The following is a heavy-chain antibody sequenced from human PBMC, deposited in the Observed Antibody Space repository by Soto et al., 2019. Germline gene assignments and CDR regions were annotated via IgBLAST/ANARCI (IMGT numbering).Heavy chain of an antibody. CDR2: IYHSGST. Sequence: QLQLQESGSGLVKPSQTLSLTCAVSGGSNSSGGYSWSWIRQPPGKGLEWIGYIYHSGSTYYNPSLKSRVTIPVDSSKNQFSLKLSSVTAADTAVYYCARAMTTVTTLDYWGQGTLVTVSS. J-gene: IGHJ4*02. CDR3: ARAMTTVTTLDY. D-gene: IGHD4-17*01. CDR1: GGSNSSGGYS. V-gene: IGHV4-30-2*01.